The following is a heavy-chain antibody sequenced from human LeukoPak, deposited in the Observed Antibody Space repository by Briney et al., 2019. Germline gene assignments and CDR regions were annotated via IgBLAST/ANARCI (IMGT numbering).Heavy chain of an antibody. CDR3: ARDLRTIAAAGTPLGY. CDR2: INTNTGNP. J-gene: IGHJ4*02. V-gene: IGHV7-4-1*02. D-gene: IGHD6-13*01. CDR1: GYTFTSYA. Sequence: ASVKVSCKASGYTFTSYAMNWVRQAPRQGLEWMGWINTNTGNPTYAQGFTGRFVFSLDTSVSTAYLQISSLKAEDTAVYYCARDLRTIAAAGTPLGYWGQGTLVTVSS.